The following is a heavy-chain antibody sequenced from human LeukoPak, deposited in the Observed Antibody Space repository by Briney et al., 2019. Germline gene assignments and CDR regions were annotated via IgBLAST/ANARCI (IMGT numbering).Heavy chain of an antibody. V-gene: IGHV3-13*01. D-gene: IGHD5-24*01. CDR3: ARSRDGYNLWYFDL. CDR1: GFTFSSYD. Sequence: GGSLRLSCAASGFTFSSYDMHWVRQPTGKGLEWVSTIGTAGDIYYPGSVKGRFTISRENAKNSLYLQMNSLRAGDTAVYYCARSRDGYNLWYFDLWGRGTLVTVSS. CDR2: IGTAGDI. J-gene: IGHJ2*01.